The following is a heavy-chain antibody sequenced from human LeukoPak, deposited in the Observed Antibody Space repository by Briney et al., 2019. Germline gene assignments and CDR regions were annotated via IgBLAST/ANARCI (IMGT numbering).Heavy chain of an antibody. J-gene: IGHJ4*02. CDR2: IQFDESSK. D-gene: IGHD3-22*01. CDR3: AKEDGTVVVSTFGD. Sequence: GGSLRLSCAASGFSFRTYGMHWVRQAPGKGLEWVAFIQFDESSKNYADSVKGRFTISRDNSKNTVYLQVNSLRAEDTAVYYCAKEDGTVVVSTFGDWGQGTLVTVSS. CDR1: GFSFRTYG. V-gene: IGHV3-30*02.